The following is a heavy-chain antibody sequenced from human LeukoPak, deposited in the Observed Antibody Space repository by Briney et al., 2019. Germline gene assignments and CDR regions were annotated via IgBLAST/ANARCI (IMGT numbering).Heavy chain of an antibody. CDR1: GFTVGNNF. D-gene: IGHD4-17*01. CDR2: IYVDGST. V-gene: IGHV3-53*01. J-gene: IGHJ6*02. CDR3: AKILATTVTTGNSYYYYGMDV. Sequence: GGSLRLSCAASGFTVGNNFMTWVRQAPGRGLEWVSVIYVDGSTYYADSVKGRFTISRDNSKNTLYLQMNSLRAEDTAVYYCAKILATTVTTGNSYYYYGMDVWGQGTTVTVSS.